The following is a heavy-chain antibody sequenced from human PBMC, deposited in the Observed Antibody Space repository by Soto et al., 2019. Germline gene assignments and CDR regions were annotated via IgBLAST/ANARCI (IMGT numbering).Heavy chain of an antibody. Sequence: QITLNESGPTVVKPAETLTLTCTFSGFSLTTSGVGVGWIRQSPGKAPEWLALIYWDDDKRYSASLKSRLTITTDTSKNQVVLTIASVDPADTATYYCAHRILRTVFGLVTTTAIYFDFWGQGTPVVVSS. J-gene: IGHJ4*02. CDR3: AHRILRTVFGLVTTTAIYFDF. CDR1: GFSLTTSGVG. D-gene: IGHD3-3*01. CDR2: IYWDDDK. V-gene: IGHV2-5*02.